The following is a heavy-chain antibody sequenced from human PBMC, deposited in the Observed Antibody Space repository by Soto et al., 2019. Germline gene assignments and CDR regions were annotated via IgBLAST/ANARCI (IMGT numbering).Heavy chain of an antibody. CDR3: AREGYCSSTSCYLTPNAFDI. V-gene: IGHV1-18*04. Sequence: ASVKGSCTAAGYSFTRYGISWVRQEPGQGLELMGWISAYNGNTNYAQKLQGRVTMTTDTSTSTAYMELRSLRSDDTAVYYCAREGYCSSTSCYLTPNAFDIWGQGTMVTLSS. D-gene: IGHD2-2*01. CDR2: ISAYNGNT. J-gene: IGHJ3*02. CDR1: GYSFTRYG.